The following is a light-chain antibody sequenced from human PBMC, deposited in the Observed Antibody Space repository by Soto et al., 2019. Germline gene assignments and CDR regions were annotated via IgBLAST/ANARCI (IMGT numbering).Light chain of an antibody. CDR2: WAS. CDR3: QQYCSTPPT. Sequence: DIVMTQSPDSLAVSLGERATINCKSSQSVLYSSNNKNYLTWYQQKPGQPPKLLIYWASTRESGVPDRFSGSGSGTDFTLTISSLQAEDVAVYYCQQYCSTPPTFGKGTKVDIK. CDR1: QSVLYSSNNKNY. V-gene: IGKV4-1*01. J-gene: IGKJ1*01.